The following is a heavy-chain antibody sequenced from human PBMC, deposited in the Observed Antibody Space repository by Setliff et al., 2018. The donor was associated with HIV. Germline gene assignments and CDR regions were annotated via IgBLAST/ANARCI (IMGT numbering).Heavy chain of an antibody. CDR1: NYSISSDYY. CDR3: ARGREGYYDAFDI. CDR2: ISHSGSI. J-gene: IGHJ3*02. V-gene: IGHV4-38-2*01. D-gene: IGHD2-15*01. Sequence: SETLSLTCAVSNYSISSDYYWGWIRQPPGKGLEWIGSISHSGSIYYNPSPSLKSRVTISVDTSKNQFSLKLSSVTAADTAVYYCARGREGYYDAFDIWGQGTMVTVSS.